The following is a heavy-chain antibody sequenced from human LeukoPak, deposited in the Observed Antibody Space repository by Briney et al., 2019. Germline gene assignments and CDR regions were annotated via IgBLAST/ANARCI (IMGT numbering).Heavy chain of an antibody. D-gene: IGHD6-13*01. J-gene: IGHJ4*02. CDR2: FDPEIGET. CDR3: ATAALIPIAAAGFSFDY. Sequence: ASVKVSCKVSGYTLTELSMHWVRQAPGKGLEWMGGFDPEIGETIYAQKFQGRVTMTEDTPTDIAYLELTSLRSEDTAVYYCATAALIPIAAAGFSFDYWGQGTLVTVSS. V-gene: IGHV1-24*01. CDR1: GYTLTELS.